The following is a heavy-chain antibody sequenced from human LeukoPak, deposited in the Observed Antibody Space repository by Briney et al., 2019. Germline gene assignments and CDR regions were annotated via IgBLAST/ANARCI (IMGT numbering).Heavy chain of an antibody. CDR2: ISYDGSNK. J-gene: IGHJ4*02. D-gene: IGHD5-18*01. V-gene: IGHV3-30-3*01. CDR3: ARDGYSYAIDY. Sequence: GGSLRLSCAASGFTFSSYAMHWVRQAPGKGLEWVAVISYDGSNKYYADSVKGRFTISRDNSKNALYLQMNSLRAEDTAVYYCARDGYSYAIDYWGQGTLVTVSS. CDR1: GFTFSSYA.